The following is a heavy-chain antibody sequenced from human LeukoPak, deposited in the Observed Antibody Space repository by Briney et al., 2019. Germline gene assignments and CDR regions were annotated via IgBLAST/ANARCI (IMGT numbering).Heavy chain of an antibody. D-gene: IGHD6-13*01. V-gene: IGHV4-59*01. CDR1: GGSISSYY. J-gene: IGHJ6*02. CDR2: IYYGGST. CDR3: ARIAAAGTNSVHYYYYGMDV. Sequence: KPSETLSLTCTVSGGSISSYYWSWIRQPPGKGLEWIGYIYYGGSTNYNPSLKSRVTISVDTSKNQFSLKLSSVTAADTAVYYCARIAAAGTNSVHYYYYGMDVWGQGTTVTVSS.